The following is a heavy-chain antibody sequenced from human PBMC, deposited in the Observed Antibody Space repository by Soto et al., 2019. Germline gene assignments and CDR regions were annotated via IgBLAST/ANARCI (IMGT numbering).Heavy chain of an antibody. J-gene: IGHJ4*02. D-gene: IGHD2-2*01. Sequence: GGSLRLSCAASGFTFRTFWMSWVRQAPGKGLEWVANIKEDGTEKNYVDSVRGRFTISRDNTKNSLYLQMHSLRVEDTAVYYWARDVRLPAHLDSWGQGTLVTVSS. CDR1: GFTFRTFW. CDR3: ARDVRLPAHLDS. V-gene: IGHV3-7*03. CDR2: IKEDGTEK.